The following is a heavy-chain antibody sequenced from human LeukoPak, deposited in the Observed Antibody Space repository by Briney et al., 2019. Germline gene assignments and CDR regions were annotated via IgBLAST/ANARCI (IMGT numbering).Heavy chain of an antibody. V-gene: IGHV5-51*01. CDR1: GYIFTSCW. J-gene: IGHJ3*02. D-gene: IGHD5-18*01. Sequence: GEALKIFCNGAGYIFTSCWIGWGRHMPGKGREGLGIVFPGDAGTRYSPSFQGQVTISADKSISTAYLQWSSLKASDTAMYYCASPSSRGYSYEEQGAFDIWGQGTMVTVSS. CDR2: VFPGDAGT. CDR3: ASPSSRGYSYEEQGAFDI.